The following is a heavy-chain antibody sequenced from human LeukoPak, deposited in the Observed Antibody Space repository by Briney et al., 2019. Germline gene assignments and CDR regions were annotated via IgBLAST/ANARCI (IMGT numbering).Heavy chain of an antibody. CDR2: IYSSGST. CDR3: ARGGKATVVTM. J-gene: IGHJ4*02. CDR1: GGSIDSYY. Sequence: SETLSLTCTVSGGSIDSYYWSWIRQPAGKGLEWIGRIYSSGSTNYNPSLKSRVSMSVDTSKNQFSLKLTSVTAADTAVYYCARGGKATVVTMWGRGILVTVSS. D-gene: IGHD4-23*01. V-gene: IGHV4-4*07.